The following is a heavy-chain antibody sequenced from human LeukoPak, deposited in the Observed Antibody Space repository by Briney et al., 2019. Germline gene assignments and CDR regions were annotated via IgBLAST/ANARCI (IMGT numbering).Heavy chain of an antibody. D-gene: IGHD6-13*01. V-gene: IGHV3-33*06. CDR3: VKVVGSTWFFDY. Sequence: QPGRSLRLSCAASGFTFSNYAIHWVRQAPGKGLEWVAVIWSDGSNKRFADSVKGRFTISRDNSKNTLYLQMNSLRVDDTAVYFCVKVVGSTWFFDYWGQGTLVTVSS. CDR2: IWSDGSNK. CDR1: GFTFSNYA. J-gene: IGHJ4*02.